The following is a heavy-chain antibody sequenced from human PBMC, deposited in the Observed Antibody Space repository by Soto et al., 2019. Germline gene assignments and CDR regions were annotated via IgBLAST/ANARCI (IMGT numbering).Heavy chain of an antibody. V-gene: IGHV6-1*01. Sequence: SQTLSLPCGISGDSVSSNNTTWDWIRQSPSRGLEWLGRTYYRSRWYQDYADSVKGRITISADTAKNQFSLQLKSVIPGDTAVYSCARERTPYNWFDPWGQGTLVTVSS. J-gene: IGHJ5*02. CDR1: GDSVSSNNTT. CDR2: TYYRSRWYQ. CDR3: ARERTPYNWFDP.